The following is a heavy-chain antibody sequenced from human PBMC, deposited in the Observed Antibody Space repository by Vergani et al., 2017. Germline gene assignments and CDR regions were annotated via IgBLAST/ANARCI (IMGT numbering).Heavy chain of an antibody. CDR3: AKDRHNWNDFTRDY. D-gene: IGHD1-20*01. V-gene: IGHV3-23*04. J-gene: IGHJ4*02. CDR1: GFTFSSYG. CDR2: ISGSGGST. Sequence: VQLVESGGGVVQPGRSLRLSCAASGFTFSSYGMHWVRQAPGKGLEWVSAISGSGGSTYYADSVKGRFTISRDNSKNTLYLQMNSLRAEDTAVYYCAKDRHNWNDFTRDYWGQGTLVTVSS.